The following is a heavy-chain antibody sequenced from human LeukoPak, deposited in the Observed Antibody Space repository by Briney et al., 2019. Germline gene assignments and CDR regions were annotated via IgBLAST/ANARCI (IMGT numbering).Heavy chain of an antibody. CDR3: ARSSSGRGWFDP. J-gene: IGHJ5*02. CDR1: GFTFTTYD. D-gene: IGHD3-22*01. V-gene: IGHV3-53*01. CDR2: IYSGGST. Sequence: HSGGSLRLSCSASGFTFTTYDMTWVRQAPGKGLEWVSVIYSGGSTYYADSVKGRFTISRDNSKNTLYLQMNSLRAEDTAVYYCARSSSGRGWFDPWGQGTLVTVSS.